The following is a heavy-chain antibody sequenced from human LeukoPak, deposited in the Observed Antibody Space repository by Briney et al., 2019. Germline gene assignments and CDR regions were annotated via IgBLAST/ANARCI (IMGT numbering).Heavy chain of an antibody. V-gene: IGHV3-33*01. D-gene: IGHD6-13*01. CDR1: GFTFSSYG. CDR3: ARDRGSSSWCYRY. Sequence: GGSLRLSCAASGFTFSSYGMHWVRQAPGKGLEWVAVIWYDGSNKYYADSVKGRFTISRDNSKNTLYLQMNSLRAEDTAVYYCARDRGSSSWCYRYWGQGTLVTVSS. J-gene: IGHJ4*02. CDR2: IWYDGSNK.